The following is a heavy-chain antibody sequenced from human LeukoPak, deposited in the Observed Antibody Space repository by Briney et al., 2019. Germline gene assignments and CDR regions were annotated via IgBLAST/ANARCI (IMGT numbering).Heavy chain of an antibody. D-gene: IGHD1-26*01. CDR1: GSTFSDYY. Sequence: GGSLRLSCAASGSTFSDYYMSWIRQAPGKGLEWVSYISSSGSTIYYADSVKGRFTISRDNAKNSLYLQMNSLRAEDTAVYYCAGGVVGAKYNFDYWGQGTLVTVSS. V-gene: IGHV3-11*01. CDR2: ISSSGSTI. J-gene: IGHJ4*02. CDR3: AGGVVGAKYNFDY.